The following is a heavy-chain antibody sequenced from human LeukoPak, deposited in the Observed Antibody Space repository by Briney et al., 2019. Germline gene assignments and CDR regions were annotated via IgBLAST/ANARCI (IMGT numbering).Heavy chain of an antibody. Sequence: SETLSLTCTVSGGSISSSSYYWGWIRQPPGNGLEWVGSIYYSGSTYYNPSLKSRVTISVDTSKNQFSLKLSSVTAADTAVYYCVRGPYGSSISNWFDPWGQGLLVTVSS. V-gene: IGHV4-39*01. D-gene: IGHD3-10*01. J-gene: IGHJ5*02. CDR2: IYYSGST. CDR3: VRGPYGSSISNWFDP. CDR1: GGSISSSSYY.